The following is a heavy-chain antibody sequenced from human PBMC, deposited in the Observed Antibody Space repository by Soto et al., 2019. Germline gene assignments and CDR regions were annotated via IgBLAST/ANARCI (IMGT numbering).Heavy chain of an antibody. CDR2: IIPIFGTA. D-gene: IGHD1-20*01. V-gene: IGHV1-69*01. CDR1: GGTFSSYA. CDR3: ARKEYNWNPRYYYGMDV. J-gene: IGHJ6*02. Sequence: SVKVSCKASGGTFSSYAISWVRQAPVQGLEWMGGIIPIFGTANYAQKFQGRVTITADESTSTAYMELSSLRSEDTAVYYCARKEYNWNPRYYYGMDVWGQGTTVTVSS.